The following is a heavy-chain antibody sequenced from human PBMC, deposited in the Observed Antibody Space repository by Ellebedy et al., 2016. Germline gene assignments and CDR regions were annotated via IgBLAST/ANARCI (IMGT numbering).Heavy chain of an antibody. CDR1: GLDFSNSP. D-gene: IGHD6-13*01. Sequence: GESLKISCVASGLDFSNSPMNWVRQAPGKGLEWVSAISGSGYKTDYLESVKGRFTVSRDNSKSTLYLEMNSLRAEDTAIYYCAKEGIGYFDLWGRGTLVSVSS. J-gene: IGHJ2*01. V-gene: IGHV3-23*01. CDR3: AKEGIGYFDL. CDR2: ISGSGYKT.